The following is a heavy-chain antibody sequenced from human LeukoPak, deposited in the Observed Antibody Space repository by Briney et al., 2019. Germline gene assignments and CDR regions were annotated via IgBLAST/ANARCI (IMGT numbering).Heavy chain of an antibody. J-gene: IGHJ4*02. CDR1: GFTFSSYS. CDR3: AREDYYDSSGYYDY. D-gene: IGHD3-22*01. Sequence: VGSLRLSCAASGFTFSSYSMNWVRQAPGKGLGWVSYISSSSSTIYYADSVKGRFTISRDNAKNSLYLQMDSLRDEDTAVCYCAREDYYDSSGYYDYWGQGTLVTVSS. V-gene: IGHV3-48*02. CDR2: ISSSSSTI.